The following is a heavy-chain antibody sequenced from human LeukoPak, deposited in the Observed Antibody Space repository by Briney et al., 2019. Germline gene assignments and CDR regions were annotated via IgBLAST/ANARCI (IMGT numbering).Heavy chain of an antibody. V-gene: IGHV7-4-1*02. J-gene: IGHJ5*02. D-gene: IGHD2-15*01. CDR3: ARDTLLGYCSGGSCYGFDP. CDR2: INTNTGNP. CDR1: GYTFTSYA. Sequence: ASVKVSCKAPGYTFTSYAMNWVRQAPGQGLEWMGWINTNTGNPTYAQGFTGRFVFSLDTSVSTAYLQISSLKAEDTAVYYCARDTLLGYCSGGSCYGFDPWGQGTLVTVSS.